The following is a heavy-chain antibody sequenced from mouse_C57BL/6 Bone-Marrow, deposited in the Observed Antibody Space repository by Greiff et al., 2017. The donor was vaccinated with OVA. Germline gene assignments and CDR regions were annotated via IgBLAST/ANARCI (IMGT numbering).Heavy chain of an antibody. CDR3: ARMGGPYFDY. Sequence: QVTLKESGPGILQSSQTLSLTCSFSGFSLSTSGMGVSWIRQPSGKGLEWLAHIYWDDDKRYNPSLKSRLTISEDTSRNQVFLKITSVDTADTATYYCARMGGPYFDYWGQGTTLTVSS. D-gene: IGHD1-1*02. CDR2: IYWDDDK. V-gene: IGHV8-12*01. CDR1: GFSLSTSGMG. J-gene: IGHJ2*01.